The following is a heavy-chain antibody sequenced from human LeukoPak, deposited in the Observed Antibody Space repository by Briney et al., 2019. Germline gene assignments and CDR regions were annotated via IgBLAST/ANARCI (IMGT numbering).Heavy chain of an antibody. D-gene: IGHD1-1*01. CDR3: ARHGSGYYYGMDV. J-gene: IGHJ6*02. Sequence: SETLSLTCTVSGGSISSYYWSWIRQPPGKGLEWIGYIYYSGSTNYNPSLKSRVTISVDTSKNQFSLKLSSVTAADTAVYYCARHGSGYYYGMDVWGQGTTVTASS. CDR1: GGSISSYY. V-gene: IGHV4-59*08. CDR2: IYYSGST.